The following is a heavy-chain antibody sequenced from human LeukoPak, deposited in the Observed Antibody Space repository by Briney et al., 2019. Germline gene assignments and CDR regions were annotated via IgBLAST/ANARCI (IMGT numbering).Heavy chain of an antibody. Sequence: SETLSLTCSVSGGSISSSSYSWGWVRQPPGKGLEWIARIYYSGSTYYNPSLKSRVTISVDTSKNQFSLKLSSVTAADTAVYYCARAPTYDSSGQGPRYWFDPWGQGTLVTVSS. V-gene: IGHV4-39*07. CDR3: ARAPTYDSSGQGPRYWFDP. J-gene: IGHJ5*02. CDR2: IYYSGST. D-gene: IGHD3-22*01. CDR1: GGSISSSSYS.